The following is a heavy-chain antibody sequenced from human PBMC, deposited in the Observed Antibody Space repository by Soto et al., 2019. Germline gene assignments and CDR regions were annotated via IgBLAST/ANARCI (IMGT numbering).Heavy chain of an antibody. J-gene: IGHJ4*02. V-gene: IGHV1-18*04. CDR1: GDTFTSNG. CDR3: ARAPGSSSRPLLFDY. D-gene: IGHD6-6*01. CDR2: ISIYNGNT. Sequence: QVQVVQPGAEVKRPGASVKVSCKASGDTFTSNGISWVRQAPGQGLEWLAWISIYNGNTQYAQKVQGRVTMTTDTSSNTAYMELRSLRSDDTAVYYCARAPGSSSRPLLFDYCGQGTLVTVSA.